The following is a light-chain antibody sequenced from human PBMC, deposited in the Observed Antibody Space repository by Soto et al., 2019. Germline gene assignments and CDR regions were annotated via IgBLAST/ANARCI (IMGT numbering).Light chain of an antibody. CDR1: QSVSSNY. J-gene: IGKJ1*01. V-gene: IGKV3-20*01. CDR2: DAS. CDR3: QQYGSSPPRT. Sequence: EIVLTQSPGTLSLSPGERATLSCRASQSVSSNYLAWYQQKPGQAPRLLIYDASTRATGIPDRFSRSGSGTDFTLTISRLEPEDFAVYYCQQYGSSPPRTFGQGTKVEVK.